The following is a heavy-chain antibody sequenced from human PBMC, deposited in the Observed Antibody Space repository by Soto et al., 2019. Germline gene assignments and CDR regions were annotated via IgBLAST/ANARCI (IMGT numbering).Heavy chain of an antibody. CDR3: ASEGYCTNGVCYFVY. CDR1: GYSFTSYW. D-gene: IGHD2-8*01. Sequence: PGESLKISCKGSGYSFTSYWIGWVRQMPGKGLEWMGIIYPGDSDTRYSPSFQGQVTISADKSISTAYLQWSSLKASDTAMYYCASEGYCTNGVCYFVYWGQGTLVTVSS. V-gene: IGHV5-51*01. CDR2: IYPGDSDT. J-gene: IGHJ4*02.